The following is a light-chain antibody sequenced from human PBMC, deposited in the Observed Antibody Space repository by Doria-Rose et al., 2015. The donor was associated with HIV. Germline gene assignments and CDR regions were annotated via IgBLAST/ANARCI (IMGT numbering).Light chain of an antibody. CDR3: QQYYDTPS. J-gene: IGKJ3*01. V-gene: IGKV4-1*01. CDR2: WAS. Sequence: TQSPESLGMSLGERATLNCKSNQSLLYTSKNYLAWYQQKPGQPPKLLIYWASTRQSGVPARFSGSGPGTDFTLTISSLEAEGVAVYYCQQYYDTPSFGPGTTVDIK. CDR1: QSLLYTSKNY.